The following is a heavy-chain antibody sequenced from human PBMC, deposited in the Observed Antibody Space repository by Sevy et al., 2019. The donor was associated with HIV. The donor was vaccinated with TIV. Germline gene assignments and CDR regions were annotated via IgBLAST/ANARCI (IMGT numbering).Heavy chain of an antibody. CDR3: ANGDSYSERHYAMDV. V-gene: IGHV1-69*13. D-gene: IGHD3-10*01. Sequence: ASVKVSCKTSGGNFRSYAITWVRQAPGQRLERKGGIIPIFNTPNYAREFQDRVTITADESTSTAYMELSSLTSEDTAVYYCANGDSYSERHYAMDVWGQGTTVTVSS. CDR2: IIPIFNTP. J-gene: IGHJ6*02. CDR1: GGNFRSYA.